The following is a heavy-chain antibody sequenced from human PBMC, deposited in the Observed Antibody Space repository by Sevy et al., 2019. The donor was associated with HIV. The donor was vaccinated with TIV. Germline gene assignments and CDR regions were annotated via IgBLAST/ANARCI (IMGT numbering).Heavy chain of an antibody. V-gene: IGHV4-34*01. CDR2: INYIGTT. CDR3: ARDPYDCGGDCYVSGVFDI. Sequence: SETLSLTCAVYDGSLSGYYWSWIRQSPGKGLEWNGQINYIGTTNYTPSLSSRLTISVDTSKNQFSLRLRTVTAADTAIYYCARDPYDCGGDCYVSGVFDIWGQGTLVTVSS. D-gene: IGHD2-21*01. CDR1: DGSLSGYY. J-gene: IGHJ3*02.